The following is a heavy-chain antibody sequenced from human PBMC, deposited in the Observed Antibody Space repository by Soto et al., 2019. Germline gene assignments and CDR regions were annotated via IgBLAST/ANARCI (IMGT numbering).Heavy chain of an antibody. Sequence: QVQLQQWGAGLLKPSETLSLTCAVYGGSFSGYYWSWIRQPPGKGLEWIGEITHIGNTNYNPALRSRVTISLDTSKNPFSLILSSVTAADTAVYYCATRLRGLLSFWQSPPPFDYWGQGTLVTVSS. CDR3: ATRLRGLLSFWQSPPPFDY. CDR1: GGSFSGYY. CDR2: ITHIGNT. J-gene: IGHJ4*02. D-gene: IGHD3-10*01. V-gene: IGHV4-34*01.